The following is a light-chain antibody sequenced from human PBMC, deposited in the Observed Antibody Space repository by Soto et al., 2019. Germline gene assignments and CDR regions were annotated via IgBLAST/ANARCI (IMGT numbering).Light chain of an antibody. Sequence: QSALTQPASVSGSPGQSITISCTGTSSDVGGYNYISWYQQHPGKAPKLMIYDVSNRPSGVSNRFSGSKSGNTASLTISGRQAEYEADYYCSSYTSSSTLDVVFGGGTKRTVL. CDR3: SSYTSSSTLDVV. J-gene: IGLJ2*01. CDR1: SSDVGGYNY. V-gene: IGLV2-14*01. CDR2: DVS.